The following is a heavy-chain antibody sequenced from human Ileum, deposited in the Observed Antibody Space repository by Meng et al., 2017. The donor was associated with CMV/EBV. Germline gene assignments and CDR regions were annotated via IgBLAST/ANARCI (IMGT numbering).Heavy chain of an antibody. J-gene: IGHJ5*02. D-gene: IGHD6-13*01. CDR3: AREPGSWGS. V-gene: IGHV3-53*01. CDR1: GFTVRDNY. Sequence: LSLSCAASGFTVRDNYMSWVRQAPGKGLECVSVIYGAGNTYYADSVKGRFTISSDNSKNTVYLQMNSLRAEDTAVYYCAREPGSWGSWGQGTLVTVSS. CDR2: IYGAGNT.